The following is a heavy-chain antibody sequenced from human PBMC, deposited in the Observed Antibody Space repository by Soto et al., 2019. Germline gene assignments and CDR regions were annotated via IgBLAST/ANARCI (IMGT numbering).Heavy chain of an antibody. D-gene: IGHD4-17*01. CDR2: INHSGST. V-gene: IGHV4-34*01. Sequence: SETLSLTCAVYGGSFSGYYWSWIRQPPGKGLEWIGEINHSGSTNYNPSFKSRVTISVDTSKNQFSLKLSSVTAADTAGYYCARGLGRLYKYGDSRPRFDPWGQGTLVTVSS. CDR3: ARGLGRLYKYGDSRPRFDP. CDR1: GGSFSGYY. J-gene: IGHJ5*02.